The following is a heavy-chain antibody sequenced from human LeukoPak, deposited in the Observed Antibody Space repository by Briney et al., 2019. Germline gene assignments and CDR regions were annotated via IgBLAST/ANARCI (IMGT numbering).Heavy chain of an antibody. Sequence: SETLSLTCTVSGGSISSSSYYWGWIRQPPGKGLEWIGSIYYSGSTYYNPSLKSRVTISVDTSKNQFSLKLSSVTAADTDVYYCARHGISLGYCSSTSCPTPDAFDIWGQGTMVTVSS. J-gene: IGHJ3*02. CDR1: GGSISSSSYY. D-gene: IGHD2-2*01. CDR3: ARHGISLGYCSSTSCPTPDAFDI. V-gene: IGHV4-39*01. CDR2: IYYSGST.